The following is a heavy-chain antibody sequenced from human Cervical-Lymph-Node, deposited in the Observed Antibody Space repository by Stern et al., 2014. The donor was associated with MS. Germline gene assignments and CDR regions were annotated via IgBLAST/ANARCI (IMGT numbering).Heavy chain of an antibody. J-gene: IGHJ2*01. CDR2: ISSSSTYT. CDR1: GFTFSDFY. Sequence: DQLVESGGGFVKPGGSLRLSCAASGFTFSDFYMSWIRQAPGKGLEWISYISSSSTYTNYADSVKGRFTISRDNANNSLYLQMNSLRDEDTAVYYCAGSGSYRYFDLWGRGTLVTVSS. V-gene: IGHV3-11*06. D-gene: IGHD3-22*01. CDR3: AGSGSYRYFDL.